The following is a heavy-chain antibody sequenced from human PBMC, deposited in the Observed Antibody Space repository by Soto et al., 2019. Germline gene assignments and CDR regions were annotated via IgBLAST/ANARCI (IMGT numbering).Heavy chain of an antibody. J-gene: IGHJ4*02. CDR3: ARDFAYFDS. D-gene: IGHD3-3*01. CDR1: GGSFSGYY. Sequence: SETLSLTCAVYGGSFSGYYWSWIRQPPGKGLEWIGYVYHTGRTSYNPSLKSRVSISMDTSKNQFSLNLDSVTAADTAVYFCARDFAYFDSWGQGTLVTVSS. CDR2: VYHTGRT. V-gene: IGHV4-34*11.